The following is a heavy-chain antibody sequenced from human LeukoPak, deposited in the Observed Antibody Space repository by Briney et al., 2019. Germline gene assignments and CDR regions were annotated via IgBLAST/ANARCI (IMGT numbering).Heavy chain of an antibody. Sequence: GSSVEVSCKASGGTFSSYAISWVRQAPGQGLEWMGGIIPIFGTANYAQKFQGRVTITADESTSTAYMELSSLRSEDTAVYYCARPRTTSGFGELGNWGQGALVTVSS. CDR1: GGTFSSYA. J-gene: IGHJ4*02. D-gene: IGHD3-10*01. CDR2: IIPIFGTA. V-gene: IGHV1-69*01. CDR3: ARPRTTSGFGELGN.